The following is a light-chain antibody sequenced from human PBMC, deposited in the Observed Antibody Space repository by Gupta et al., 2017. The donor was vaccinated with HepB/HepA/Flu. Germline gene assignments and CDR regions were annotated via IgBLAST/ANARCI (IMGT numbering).Light chain of an antibody. CDR3: QQSNWPPRT. J-gene: IGKJ2*02. CDR1: QSISSY. CDR2: AAS. Sequence: IQMTQSPSSLSASVGDRVTITFRASQSISSYLNWYQQKPGKAPKLLIDAASSLQSGVPSRFSGSGSGKVCTLTISSLEPEDVATYSGQQSNWPPRTFGQGTKVEIK. V-gene: IGKV1-39*01.